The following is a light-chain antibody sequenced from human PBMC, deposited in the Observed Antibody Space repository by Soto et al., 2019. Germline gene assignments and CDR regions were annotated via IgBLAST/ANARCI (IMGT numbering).Light chain of an antibody. CDR2: EVT. J-gene: IGLJ1*01. V-gene: IGLV2-14*01. CDR3: SSYTTSSTLV. Sequence: QSVLTQPASVSASPGQSVTISCAGTSSDVGGYNYVSWYQQRPGRAPKLMIYEVTYWPSGVSNRFSGSKSGNTASLTISGLQAEDEADYYCSSYTTSSTLVFGTGTKVTVL. CDR1: SSDVGGYNY.